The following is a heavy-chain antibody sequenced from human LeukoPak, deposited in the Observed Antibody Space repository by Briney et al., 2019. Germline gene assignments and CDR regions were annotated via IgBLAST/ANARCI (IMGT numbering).Heavy chain of an antibody. J-gene: IGHJ4*02. D-gene: IGHD2-2*01. CDR1: GYTFTGYY. Sequence: ASVKVSCKASGYTFTGYYMHWVRQAPGQGLEWMGWINPNSGGTNYAQKFQGRVTMTRDTSISTAYMDLSRLRSDDTAVYYCARVGTYCSSTSCYGEVFDYWGQGTLVTVSS. CDR3: ARVGTYCSSTSCYGEVFDY. V-gene: IGHV1-2*02. CDR2: INPNSGGT.